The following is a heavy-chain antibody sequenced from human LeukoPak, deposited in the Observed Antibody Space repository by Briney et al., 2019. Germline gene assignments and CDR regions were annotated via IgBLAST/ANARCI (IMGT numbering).Heavy chain of an antibody. CDR1: GYSFTNYW. Sequence: GESLKISCKGSGYSFTNYWIGWVRQMPGKGLEWMGIIYPGDSDTRYNPSFQGQVTISADKSISTAYLQWSSLKASDTAMYYCARHRLRCGDHKTHDAFDIWGQGTMVTVSS. D-gene: IGHD4-17*01. J-gene: IGHJ3*02. CDR2: IYPGDSDT. CDR3: ARHRLRCGDHKTHDAFDI. V-gene: IGHV5-51*01.